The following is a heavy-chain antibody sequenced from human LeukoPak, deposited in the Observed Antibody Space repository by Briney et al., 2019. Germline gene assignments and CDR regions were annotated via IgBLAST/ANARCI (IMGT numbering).Heavy chain of an antibody. CDR1: GFTFSSYW. J-gene: IGHJ3*02. V-gene: IGHV3-74*01. Sequence: GRSLRLSCAASGFTFSSYWMHWVRQAPGKGLVWVSRINTDGSSTSYADSVKGRFTISRDNAKNTLYLQMNSLRAEDTAVYYCARVEGYCSSTSCPVDAFDIWGQGTMVTVSS. CDR2: INTDGSST. D-gene: IGHD2-2*01. CDR3: ARVEGYCSSTSCPVDAFDI.